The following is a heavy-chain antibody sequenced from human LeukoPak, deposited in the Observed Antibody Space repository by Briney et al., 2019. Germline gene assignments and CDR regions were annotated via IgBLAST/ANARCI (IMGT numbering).Heavy chain of an antibody. CDR3: VRGQEVVYTPTFDY. CDR2: IGTSGIST. Sequence: GSLRLSCSASGFTYSTYAIHWVRQAPGKGLQYVSSIGTSGISTYYADSVTGRFTISRDNSKNSLYLQMSNLRPEDTAVYYCVRGQEVVYTPTFDYWGQGVLVTVSS. V-gene: IGHV3-64D*09. CDR1: GFTYSTYA. D-gene: IGHD2-8*02. J-gene: IGHJ4*02.